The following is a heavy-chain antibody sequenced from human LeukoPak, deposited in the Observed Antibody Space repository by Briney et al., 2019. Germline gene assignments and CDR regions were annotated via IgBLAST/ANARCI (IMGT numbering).Heavy chain of an antibody. J-gene: IGHJ4*02. CDR2: IGSSSSYI. D-gene: IGHD6-19*01. CDR1: GFTFSSYS. CDR3: ARVAYSSGWYEREEYYFDY. Sequence: PGGSLRLSCAASGFTFSSYSMNWVRQAPGKGLEWVSSIGSSSSYIYYADSVKGRFTISRDNAKNSLYLQMNSLRAEDTAVYYCARVAYSSGWYEREEYYFDYWGQGTLVTVPS. V-gene: IGHV3-21*01.